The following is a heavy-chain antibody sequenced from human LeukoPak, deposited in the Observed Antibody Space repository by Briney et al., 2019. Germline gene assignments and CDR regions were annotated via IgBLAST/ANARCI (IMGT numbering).Heavy chain of an antibody. J-gene: IGHJ4*02. D-gene: IGHD2-15*01. CDR3: AKCWVSSPVVAASLDY. Sequence: GGSLRLSCAASGFTFSSYAMSWVRQAPGKGLEWVSAISGSGGSTYYADSVKGRFTISRDNSKNTLYLQMNSLRAEDTAVYYCAKCWVSSPVVAASLDYWGQGTLVTVSP. V-gene: IGHV3-23*01. CDR2: ISGSGGST. CDR1: GFTFSSYA.